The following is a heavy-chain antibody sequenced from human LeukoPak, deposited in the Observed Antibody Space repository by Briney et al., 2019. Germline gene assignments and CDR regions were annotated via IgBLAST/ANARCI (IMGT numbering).Heavy chain of an antibody. D-gene: IGHD1-26*01. CDR3: ARGSGLYYIH. J-gene: IGHJ4*02. Sequence: PGGSLRLSCAASGFTVSRNYMTWVRQAPGKGLEWVSVIYSGGSTYYADSVKGRFTISRDNAKNSLFLQMNSLRAEDTAVYYCARGSGLYYIHWGQGTLVTVSS. CDR2: IYSGGST. CDR1: GFTVSRNY. V-gene: IGHV3-53*01.